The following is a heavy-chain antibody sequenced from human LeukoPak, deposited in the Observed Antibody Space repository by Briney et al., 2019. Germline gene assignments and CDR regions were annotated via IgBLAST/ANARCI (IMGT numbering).Heavy chain of an antibody. V-gene: IGHV1-24*01. D-gene: IGHD2-21*02. Sequence: GASVEVSCKVSGYTLTELSMHWVRQAPGKGLEWMGGFDPEDGETIYAQKFQGRVTMTEDTSTDTAYMELSSLRSEDTAVYYCATEGAYCGGDCHDAFDIWGQGTMVTVSS. J-gene: IGHJ3*02. CDR3: ATEGAYCGGDCHDAFDI. CDR1: GYTLTELS. CDR2: FDPEDGET.